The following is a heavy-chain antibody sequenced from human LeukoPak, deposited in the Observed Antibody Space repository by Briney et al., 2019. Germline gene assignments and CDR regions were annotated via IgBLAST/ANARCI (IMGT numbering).Heavy chain of an antibody. CDR2: INSDGSST. CDR1: GFTFSSYW. Sequence: PGGSLRLSCAASGFTFSSYWMRWVRQAPEKGLVWVSRINSDGSSTSYADSVKGRFTISRDNAKNTLYLQMNNLRAEDTAVYYCARDTPHGDYVYAFDIWGQGTMVTVSS. J-gene: IGHJ3*02. CDR3: ARDTPHGDYVYAFDI. D-gene: IGHD4-17*01. V-gene: IGHV3-74*01.